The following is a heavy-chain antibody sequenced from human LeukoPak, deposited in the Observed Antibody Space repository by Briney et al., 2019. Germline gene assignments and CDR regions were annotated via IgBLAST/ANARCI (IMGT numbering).Heavy chain of an antibody. V-gene: IGHV5-51*01. CDR1: GSSFTSYW. Sequence: GESLKISCKGSGSSFTSYWIGWVRQMPGKGLEWMGIIYPGDSDTRYSPSFQGQVTISADKSISTAYLQWSSLKASDTAMYYCAKIGVPAAMAYYYYGMDVWGQGTTVAVSS. CDR2: IYPGDSDT. D-gene: IGHD2-2*01. J-gene: IGHJ6*02. CDR3: AKIGVPAAMAYYYYGMDV.